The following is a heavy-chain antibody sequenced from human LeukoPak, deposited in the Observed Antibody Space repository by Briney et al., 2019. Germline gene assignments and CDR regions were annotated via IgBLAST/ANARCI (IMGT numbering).Heavy chain of an antibody. CDR1: GGPFSGYY. CDR2: INHSGST. V-gene: IGHV4-34*01. Sequence: PSETLSLTCAVYGGPFSGYYWSWIRQPSGKGLEWIGEINHSGSTNYNPSLKSRVTISVDTSKNQFSLKLSSVTAADTAVYYCARGGTYYYGSGSYFSGGYYYYMDVWGKGTTVTISS. D-gene: IGHD3-10*01. J-gene: IGHJ6*03. CDR3: ARGGTYYYGSGSYFSGGYYYYMDV.